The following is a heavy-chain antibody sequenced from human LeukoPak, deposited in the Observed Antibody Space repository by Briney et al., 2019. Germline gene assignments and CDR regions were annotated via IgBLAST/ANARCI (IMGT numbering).Heavy chain of an antibody. CDR3: ARSSEGWLLPLFDY. CDR2: IIPIFGTA. Sequence: SVKLSCKASGGTFSSYAISWVRQAPGQGLEWMGGIIPIFGTANYAQKFQGRVTITADESTSTAYMELSSLRSEDTAVYYCARSSEGWLLPLFDYWGQGTLVTVSS. V-gene: IGHV1-69*01. J-gene: IGHJ4*02. CDR1: GGTFSSYA. D-gene: IGHD3-22*01.